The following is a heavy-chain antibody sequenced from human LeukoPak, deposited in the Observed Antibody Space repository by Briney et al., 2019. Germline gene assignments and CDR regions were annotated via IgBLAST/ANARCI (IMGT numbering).Heavy chain of an antibody. Sequence: GGSLRLSCAASGFTFSSYSMNWVRQAPGKGLEWVSYISSSSSTIYYADSVKGRFTISRDNAKNSLYLQMNSLRAEDTAVYYCARDRAGSGYHDAFGIWGQGTMVTVSS. CDR2: ISSSSSTI. V-gene: IGHV3-48*01. CDR3: ARDRAGSGYHDAFGI. D-gene: IGHD3-22*01. CDR1: GFTFSSYS. J-gene: IGHJ3*02.